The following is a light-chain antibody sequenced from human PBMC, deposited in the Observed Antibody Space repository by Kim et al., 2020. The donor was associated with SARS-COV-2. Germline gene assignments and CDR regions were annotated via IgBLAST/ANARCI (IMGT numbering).Light chain of an antibody. CDR1: KLGDKY. J-gene: IGLJ2*01. V-gene: IGLV3-1*01. CDR2: QDS. Sequence: SYELTQPPSVSVSPGQTVSITCSGDKLGDKYACWYQQKPGQSPVLVIYQDSKRPSGIPERFSGSNSENTASLTISGTQAMDEADYYCQVWDSATVVFGGGTQLTVL. CDR3: QVWDSATVV.